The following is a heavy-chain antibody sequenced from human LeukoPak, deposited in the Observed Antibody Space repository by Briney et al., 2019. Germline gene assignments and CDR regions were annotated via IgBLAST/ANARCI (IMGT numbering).Heavy chain of an antibody. V-gene: IGHV3-30*04. CDR3: AREAVAGTEFDY. Sequence: GSLRLSCAASGFTFSNYAMSWVRQAPGKGLEWVAVISYDGSKKYYADSVKGRFTISRDNSENTLYLLMNSLRAEDTAIYYCAREAVAGTEFDYWGQGTLVTVSS. D-gene: IGHD6-19*01. J-gene: IGHJ4*02. CDR1: GFTFSNYA. CDR2: ISYDGSKK.